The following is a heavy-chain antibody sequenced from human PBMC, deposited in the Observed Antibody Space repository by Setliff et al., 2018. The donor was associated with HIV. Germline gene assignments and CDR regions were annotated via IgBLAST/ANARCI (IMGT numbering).Heavy chain of an antibody. CDR2: INPSGGST. J-gene: IGHJ4*02. V-gene: IGHV1-46*01. CDR1: GYTFTRYF. CDR3: ARGWEGGTDY. Sequence: GASVKVSCKASGYTFTRYFMHCVRQAPGQGLEWLGMINPSGGSTWYAQKFQGRVTMTGDTSTNTLYTELSSLRSEDTAVYYCARGWEGGTDYWGQGTLVTVSS. D-gene: IGHD1-26*01.